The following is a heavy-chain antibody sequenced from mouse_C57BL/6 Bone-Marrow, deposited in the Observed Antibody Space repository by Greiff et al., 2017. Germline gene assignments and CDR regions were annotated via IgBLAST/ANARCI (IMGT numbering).Heavy chain of an antibody. CDR2: INPSSGYT. D-gene: IGHD1-1*01. Sequence: QVQLKQSGAELAKPGASVKLSCKASGYTFTSYWMHWVKQTPGQGLEWIGSINPSSGYTKYNQKFKDKATLTADKSSSTAYMQLSSLTEEDAAVYYCARITTVAVQGYGGQGTLVTVSA. CDR1: GYTFTSYW. V-gene: IGHV1-7*01. CDR3: ARITTVAVQGY. J-gene: IGHJ3*01.